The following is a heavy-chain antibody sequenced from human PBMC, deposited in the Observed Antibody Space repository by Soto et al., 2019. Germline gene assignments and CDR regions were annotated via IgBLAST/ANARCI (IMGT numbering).Heavy chain of an antibody. CDR2: INHSGST. D-gene: IGHD2-15*01. CDR1: GGSFSGYY. V-gene: IGHV4-34*01. CDR3: ARAAPRYCSGGSCYSGRDY. J-gene: IGHJ4*02. Sequence: QVQLQQWGAGLLKPSETLSLTCAVYGGSFSGYYWSWIRQPPGKGLEWIGEINHSGSTNYNPSLKSRVTISVDTSKNQFSRKLGSVSAADTAVYYWARAAPRYCSGGSCYSGRDYLGQGTLVTVSS.